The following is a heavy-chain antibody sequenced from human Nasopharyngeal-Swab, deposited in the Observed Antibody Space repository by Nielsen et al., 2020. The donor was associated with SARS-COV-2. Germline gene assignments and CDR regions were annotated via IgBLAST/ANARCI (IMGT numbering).Heavy chain of an antibody. Sequence: GGSLRLSSVASGFTFSSYAMHWVRQAPGKGLEWVAILSYDGSNKYYADSVKGRFTIYRDNSKNTLYLQMNSLRAEDTAVYYCAGTFGEGHDYYYYGMDVWGQGTTVTVSS. D-gene: IGHD3-10*01. J-gene: IGHJ6*02. CDR2: LSYDGSNK. CDR1: GFTFSSYA. CDR3: AGTFGEGHDYYYYGMDV. V-gene: IGHV3-30*04.